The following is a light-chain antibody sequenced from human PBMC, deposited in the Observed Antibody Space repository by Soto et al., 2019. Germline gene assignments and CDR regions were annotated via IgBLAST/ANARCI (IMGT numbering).Light chain of an antibody. CDR1: SSNIGSNT. J-gene: IGLJ1*01. CDR2: SNS. CDR3: AAWDDSLNGYV. Sequence: QSVLTQPPSASGTPGQRVTISCSGSSSNIGSNTVNWYQQLPGAAPKLLIYSNSQRPSGVPDRLSGSKSGTSASLAISGLQSEDEADYYCAAWDDSLNGYVFGTGTKVPVL. V-gene: IGLV1-44*01.